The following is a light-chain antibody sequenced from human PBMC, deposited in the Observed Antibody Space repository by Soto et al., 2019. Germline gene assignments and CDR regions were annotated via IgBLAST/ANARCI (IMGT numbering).Light chain of an antibody. V-gene: IGLV1-51*01. CDR2: DKN. Sequence: QSVLTQPPSVSAAPGQNVIISCSGSSSNIGSNYVSWYQQLPGTAPKLLIYDKNERPSGIPDRFSASKSGTSATLGITGLQTGDEADYYCGAWDHLLNVGVFGGGTKLTVL. CDR1: SSNIGSNY. CDR3: GAWDHLLNVGV. J-gene: IGLJ2*01.